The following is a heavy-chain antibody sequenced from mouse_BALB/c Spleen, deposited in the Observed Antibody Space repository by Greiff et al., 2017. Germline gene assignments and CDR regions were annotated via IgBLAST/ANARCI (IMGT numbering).Heavy chain of an antibody. J-gene: IGHJ4*01. CDR1: GYTFTSYY. D-gene: IGHD1-1*02. CDR2: INPSNGGT. V-gene: IGHV1S81*02. Sequence: QVQLQQSGAELVKPGASVKLSCKASGYTFTSYYMYWVKQRPGQGLEWIGEINPSNGGTNFNEKFKSKATLTVDKSSSTAYMQLSSLTSEDSAVYYCARVGGNPYYYAMDYWGQGTSVTVSS. CDR3: ARVGGNPYYYAMDY.